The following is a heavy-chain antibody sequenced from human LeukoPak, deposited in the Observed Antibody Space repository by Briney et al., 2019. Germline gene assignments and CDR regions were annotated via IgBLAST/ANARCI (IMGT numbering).Heavy chain of an antibody. CDR2: IYNSGTT. Sequence: SETLSLTCAVSGVAISRGGYAWNWIRQPPGKGLEWLAYIYNSGTTSYNPSLKSRLTISLDTSQNQFSLKLRSVTAADTALYYCARIGYCDGSGCLNEDHWGQGTLVTVSS. CDR3: ARIGYCDGSGCLNEDH. D-gene: IGHD2-15*01. V-gene: IGHV4-61*08. CDR1: GVAISRGGYA. J-gene: IGHJ4*02.